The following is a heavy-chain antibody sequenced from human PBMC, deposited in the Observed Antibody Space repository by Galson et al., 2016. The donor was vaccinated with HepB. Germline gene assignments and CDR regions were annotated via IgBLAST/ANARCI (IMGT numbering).Heavy chain of an antibody. J-gene: IGHJ6*02. V-gene: IGHV3-21*01. D-gene: IGHD3-10*01. Sequence: SLRLSCAASGFRFSDYTISWVRQAPGKGLEWVASITGSGSNIYYADSMKGRFTISRDNAKTSLYLQMNRLRADDTAVYYCAYNQNYGAGVYWFYGMDVWGQGTTVTVAS. CDR2: ITGSGSNI. CDR1: GFRFSDYT. CDR3: AYNQNYGAGVYWFYGMDV.